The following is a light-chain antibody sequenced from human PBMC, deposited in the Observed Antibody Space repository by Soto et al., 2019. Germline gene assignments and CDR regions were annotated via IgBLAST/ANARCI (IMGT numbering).Light chain of an antibody. J-gene: IGKJ1*01. V-gene: IGKV3-15*01. CDR2: GAF. CDR1: QSVGSN. Sequence: ETVMTQSPATLSVSPGEGATLSCRASQSVGSNLAWYQQKPGQAPRLLIYGAFTRATGVPARFSGSGSGTEFTLTISSLQSGDFAVYYCQQYNNWPQTFGQGTKVDIK. CDR3: QQYNNWPQT.